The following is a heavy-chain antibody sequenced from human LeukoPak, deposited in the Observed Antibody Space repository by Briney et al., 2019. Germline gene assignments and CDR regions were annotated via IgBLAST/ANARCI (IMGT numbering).Heavy chain of an antibody. CDR1: GGSFSGYY. J-gene: IGHJ4*02. CDR2: INHSGST. CDR3: ARGLEYSSSWYPY. Sequence: SETLSLTCAVYGGSFSGYYWSWIRQPPGKGLEWIGEINHSGSTNYNPSLKSRVTISVDTSKNQFSLKLSSVTAADTAVYYCARGLEYSSSWYPYWGQGTLVTVSS. D-gene: IGHD6-13*01. V-gene: IGHV4-34*01.